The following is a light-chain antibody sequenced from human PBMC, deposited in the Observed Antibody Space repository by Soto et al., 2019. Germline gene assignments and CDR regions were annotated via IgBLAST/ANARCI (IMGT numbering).Light chain of an antibody. J-gene: IGKJ2*01. Sequence: DIVMTQSPDSLAVSLGERATINCKSSQSVLYSSNNKNYLAWYQQKPGQPPKLLIYWASPRESGVPDRFSGSGSGTDFTLSISSLQAEDVAVYYCQQYYSIPHTFGQGTRLEIK. CDR3: QQYYSIPHT. CDR1: QSVLYSSNNKNY. CDR2: WAS. V-gene: IGKV4-1*01.